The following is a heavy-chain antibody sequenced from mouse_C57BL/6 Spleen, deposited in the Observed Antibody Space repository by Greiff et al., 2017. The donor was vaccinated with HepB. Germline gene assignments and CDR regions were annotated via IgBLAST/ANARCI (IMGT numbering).Heavy chain of an antibody. V-gene: IGHV1-7*01. CDR3: ARNYGSSWEFAY. J-gene: IGHJ3*01. CDR1: GYTFTSYW. D-gene: IGHD1-1*01. CDR2: INPSSGYT. Sequence: VHLVESGAELAKPGASVKLSCKASGYTFTSYWMHWVKQRPGQGLEWIGYINPSSGYTKYNQKFKDKATLTADKSSRTAYMQLSSLTYEDSAVYYCARNYGSSWEFAYWGQGTLVTVSA.